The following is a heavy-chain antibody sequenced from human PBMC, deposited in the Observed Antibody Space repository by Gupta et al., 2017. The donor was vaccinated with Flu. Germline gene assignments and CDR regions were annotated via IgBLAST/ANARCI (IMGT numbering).Heavy chain of an antibody. CDR1: RNW. D-gene: IGHD1-20*01. J-gene: IGHJ4*02. CDR2: IYHSGST. CDR3: ARTITGTDSLYDY. Sequence: RNWWSWVRQPPGKGLEWIGEIYHSGSTNYNPSLKSRVTISIDKSKNQFSLKLSSVTAADTAVYYCARTITGTDSLYDYWGQGTLVTVSS. V-gene: IGHV4-4*02.